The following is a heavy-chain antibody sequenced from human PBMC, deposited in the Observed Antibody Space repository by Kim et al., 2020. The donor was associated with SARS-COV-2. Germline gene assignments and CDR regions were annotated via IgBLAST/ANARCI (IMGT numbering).Heavy chain of an antibody. Sequence: GGSLRLSCAASGFTFSSYWMSWVRQAPGKGLEWVANIKQDGSEKYYVDSVKGRFTISRDNAKNSLYLQMNSLRAEDTAVYYCARDSSCSGGSCYSLWGQGTLVTVSS. J-gene: IGHJ4*02. CDR3: ARDSSCSGGSCYSL. V-gene: IGHV3-7*01. D-gene: IGHD2-15*01. CDR2: IKQDGSEK. CDR1: GFTFSSYW.